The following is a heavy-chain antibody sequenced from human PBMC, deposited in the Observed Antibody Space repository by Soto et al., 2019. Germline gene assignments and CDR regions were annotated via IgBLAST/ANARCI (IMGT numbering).Heavy chain of an antibody. J-gene: IGHJ4*02. CDR1: GYTFTGYY. CDR2: INPNSGGT. D-gene: IGHD3-3*01. Sequence: QVQLVQSGAEVKKPGASVKVSCKASGYTFTGYYMHWVRQAPGQGLERMGWINPNSGGTNYAQKFQGWVTMTRDTSISTAYMELSRLRSDDTAVYYCARDAYYDFWSGPSLSFDYWGQGTLVTVSS. CDR3: ARDAYYDFWSGPSLSFDY. V-gene: IGHV1-2*04.